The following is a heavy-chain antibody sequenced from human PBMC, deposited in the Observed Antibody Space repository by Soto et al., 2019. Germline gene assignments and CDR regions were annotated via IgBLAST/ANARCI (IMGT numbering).Heavy chain of an antibody. V-gene: IGHV3-48*01. CDR2: ISSSSSNI. CDR1: GFTFSSYS. Sequence: EVQLVESGGGLVQPGGSLRLSCAASGFTFSSYSMNWVRQAPGNGLEWVSYISSSSSNIYYEDSVKGRFTSSRDNIKKSLYKKMNSLRAEDTSVYYCARHPERISQIGWFDPWGQGTLVTVSS. CDR3: ARHPERISQIGWFDP. J-gene: IGHJ5*02. D-gene: IGHD1-1*01.